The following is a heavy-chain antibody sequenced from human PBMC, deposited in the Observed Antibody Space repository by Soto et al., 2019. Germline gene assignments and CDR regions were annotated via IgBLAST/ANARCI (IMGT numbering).Heavy chain of an antibody. V-gene: IGHV4-30-2*01. Sequence: PSETLSLTCAVSGGSISSGGYSWSWIRQPPGKGLEWIGYIYHSGSTYYNPSLKSRVTISVDRSKNQFSLKLSSVTAADTAVYYCARFRLWGSGNLYYSYGMDVWGQGTTVTVSS. CDR2: IYHSGST. J-gene: IGHJ6*02. D-gene: IGHD3-10*01. CDR1: GGSISSGGYS. CDR3: ARFRLWGSGNLYYSYGMDV.